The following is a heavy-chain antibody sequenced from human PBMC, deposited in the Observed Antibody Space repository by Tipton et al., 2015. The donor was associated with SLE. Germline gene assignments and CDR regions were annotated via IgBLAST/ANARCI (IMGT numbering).Heavy chain of an antibody. CDR2: IYYSGST. D-gene: IGHD1-14*01. V-gene: IGHV4-59*01. J-gene: IGHJ2*01. CDR1: GGSISSYY. Sequence: TLSLTCTVSGGSISSYYWSWIRQPPGKGLEWIGYIYYSGSTNYNPSLKSRVTISVDTSKNQFSLKLSSVTAADTVVYYCAAQPVAGLWYFDLWGRGTLVTVSS. CDR3: AAQPVAGLWYFDL.